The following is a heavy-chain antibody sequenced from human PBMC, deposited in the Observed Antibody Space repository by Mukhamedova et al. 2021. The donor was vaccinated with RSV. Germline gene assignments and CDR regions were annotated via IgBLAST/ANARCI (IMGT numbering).Heavy chain of an antibody. Sequence: GRFTISRDNAKNSLYLQMNSLRAEDTALYYCAKDILNFDRGGMDVWGQGTTVTVSS. J-gene: IGHJ6*02. V-gene: IGHV3-9*01. D-gene: IGHD3-9*01. CDR3: AKDILNFDRGGMDV.